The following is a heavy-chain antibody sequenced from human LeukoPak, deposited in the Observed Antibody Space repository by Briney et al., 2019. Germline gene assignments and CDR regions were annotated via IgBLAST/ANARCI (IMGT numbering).Heavy chain of an antibody. CDR2: ISHTGTTI. CDR1: GFTFSDHY. D-gene: IGHD2-8*02. CDR3: ATYRQVLLPFES. Sequence: GGSLRLSCAASGFTFSDHYMTWIRQAPGKGLEWVSYISHTGTTIYYADSVKGRFTLSRDNARNSLYLQMNSLRAEDTAIYYCATYRQVLLPFESWGQGTLVTVSS. V-gene: IGHV3-11*01. J-gene: IGHJ4*02.